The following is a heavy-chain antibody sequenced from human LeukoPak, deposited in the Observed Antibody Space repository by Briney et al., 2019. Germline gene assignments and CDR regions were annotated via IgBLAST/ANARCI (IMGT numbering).Heavy chain of an antibody. CDR3: ARLWEYYDSSGYYHWFDP. D-gene: IGHD3-22*01. CDR2: IYPNSGGT. J-gene: IGHJ5*02. CDR1: GYTFTSYY. V-gene: IGHV1-2*02. Sequence: ASVKVSCKASGYTFTSYYMHWVRQAPGQGLEWMGWIYPNSGGTNYAQKFQGRVTMTRDTSISTAYMELSRLRSDDTVVYYCARLWEYYDSSGYYHWFDPWGQGTLFTVSS.